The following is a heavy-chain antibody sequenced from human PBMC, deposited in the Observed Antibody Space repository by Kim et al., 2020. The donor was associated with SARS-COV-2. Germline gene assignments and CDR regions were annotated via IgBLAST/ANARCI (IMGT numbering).Heavy chain of an antibody. CDR2: ISSSSSYI. CDR1: GFTFSSYS. D-gene: IGHD5-12*01. V-gene: IGHV3-21*01. Sequence: GGSLRLSCAASGFTFSSYSMNWVRQAPGKGLEWVSSISSSSSYIYYADSVKGRFTISRDNAKNSLYLQMNSLRAEDTAVYYCARGDVDIVATSVEYYFDYWGQGTLVTVSS. J-gene: IGHJ4*02. CDR3: ARGDVDIVATSVEYYFDY.